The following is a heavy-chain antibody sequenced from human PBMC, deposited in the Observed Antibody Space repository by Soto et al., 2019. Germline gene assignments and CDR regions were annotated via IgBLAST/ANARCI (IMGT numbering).Heavy chain of an antibody. J-gene: IGHJ5*02. CDR3: ARLDYYGSGSWDPNWFDP. D-gene: IGHD3-10*01. CDR1: GYSFTSYW. CDR2: IYPGDSDT. V-gene: IGHV5-51*01. Sequence: GESLKISCKGSGYSFTSYWIGWVRQMPGKGLEWMGIIYPGDSDTRYSPSFQGQVTISADKSISTAYLQWSSLKASDTAMYYCARLDYYGSGSWDPNWFDPWGQGTLVTVSS.